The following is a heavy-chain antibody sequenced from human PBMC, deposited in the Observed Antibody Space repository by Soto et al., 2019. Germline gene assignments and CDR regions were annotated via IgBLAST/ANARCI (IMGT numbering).Heavy chain of an antibody. V-gene: IGHV4-30-4*01. Sequence: QVQLQESGPGLVKPSQTLSLTCTVSGGPISSGDYYWSWIRQPPGKGLGWIGYIYYGGSTNYNPSLQSRVIISVDTSKNQSSLKLSSVTAADTAVYYCARYQSSGNDAFDIWGQGTMLTVSS. CDR3: ARYQSSGNDAFDI. CDR1: GGPISSGDYY. D-gene: IGHD3-22*01. J-gene: IGHJ3*02. CDR2: IYYGGST.